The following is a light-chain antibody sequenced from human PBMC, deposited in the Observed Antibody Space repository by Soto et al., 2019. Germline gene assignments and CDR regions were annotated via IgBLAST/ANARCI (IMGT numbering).Light chain of an antibody. CDR2: GAS. Sequence: EIVLTQSPGTLSLSPGERATLSCRASQSISSSYLAWYQQKPGQAPGLLIYGASSRATGIPDRFSGSGSGTDFTLTISRLEPEDFAVYYCQQYDNSPYTFGQGTKLEIK. V-gene: IGKV3-20*01. J-gene: IGKJ2*01. CDR1: QSISSSY. CDR3: QQYDNSPYT.